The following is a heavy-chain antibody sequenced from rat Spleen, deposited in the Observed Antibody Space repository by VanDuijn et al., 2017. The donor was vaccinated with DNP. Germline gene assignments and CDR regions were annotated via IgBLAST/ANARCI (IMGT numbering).Heavy chain of an antibody. CDR2: ILHDGSRT. D-gene: IGHD1-2*01. CDR3: ATSTGDY. V-gene: IGHV5S10*01. J-gene: IGHJ2*01. CDR1: EFTFSDYN. Sequence: EVQLVESGGGLVQPGRSLKLSCAASEFTFSDYNMAWIRQAPTKGLEWVATILHDGSRTYYRDSVKSRFTISRDNAKSILYLQMDSLRSEDTATYYCATSTGDYWGQGVTVTVSS.